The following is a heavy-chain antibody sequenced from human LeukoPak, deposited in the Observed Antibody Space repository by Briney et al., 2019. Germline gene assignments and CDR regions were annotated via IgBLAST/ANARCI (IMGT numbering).Heavy chain of an antibody. CDR2: IYSGGST. Sequence: GGSLRLSCAASGFTFDDYAMHWVRQAPGKGLEWVSVIYSGGSTYYADSVKGRFTISRHNSKNTLYLQMNSLRAEDTAVYYCARGGSTRNDYWGQGTLVTVSS. CDR1: GFTFDDYA. CDR3: ARGGSTRNDY. V-gene: IGHV3-53*04. J-gene: IGHJ4*02. D-gene: IGHD3-16*01.